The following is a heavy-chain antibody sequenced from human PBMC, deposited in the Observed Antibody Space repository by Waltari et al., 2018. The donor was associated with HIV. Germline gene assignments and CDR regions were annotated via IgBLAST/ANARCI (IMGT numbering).Heavy chain of an antibody. Sequence: QVQLVESGGGVVQPGRSLRLSCAASGFTFSTYALHWARQAPGKGLEWVAVISYDGSNKYYADSVKGRFTISRDNSKNTLYLQMNSLRAEDTAVYYCAKDKGGVTYIFDYWGQGTLVTVSS. D-gene: IGHD1-1*01. V-gene: IGHV3-30*04. CDR2: ISYDGSNK. CDR3: AKDKGGVTYIFDY. CDR1: GFTFSTYA. J-gene: IGHJ4*02.